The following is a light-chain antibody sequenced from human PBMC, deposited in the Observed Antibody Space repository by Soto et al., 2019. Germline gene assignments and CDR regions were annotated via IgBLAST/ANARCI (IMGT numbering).Light chain of an antibody. CDR3: QQLNSSPQT. J-gene: IGKJ2*01. CDR2: AAS. V-gene: IGKV1-9*01. CDR1: QGINSY. Sequence: DIQLTQSPSFLSASVGDRVTITCRASQGINSYLAWYQQKPGKAPKLLIYAASTLPSGVPSRFSGSGSGTEFTLTITCLQPEDFATYYCQQLNSSPQTFGQGTKLEIK.